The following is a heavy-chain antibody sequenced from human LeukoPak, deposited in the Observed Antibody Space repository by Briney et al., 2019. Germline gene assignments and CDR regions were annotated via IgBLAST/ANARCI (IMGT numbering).Heavy chain of an antibody. Sequence: PSQTLSLTCTVSGGSISSGGYYWSWIRQHPGKGLEWIGYIYYTGTTYYNPSLKSRVTISVDTSENQFSLKLSSVTAADTAVYYCARGGAEMATIDFDYWGQGTLVTVSS. CDR2: IYYTGTT. D-gene: IGHD5-24*01. J-gene: IGHJ4*02. V-gene: IGHV4-31*03. CDR3: ARGGAEMATIDFDY. CDR1: GGSISSGGYY.